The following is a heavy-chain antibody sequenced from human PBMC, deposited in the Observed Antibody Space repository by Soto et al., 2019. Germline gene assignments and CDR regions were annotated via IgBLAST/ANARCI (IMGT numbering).Heavy chain of an antibody. CDR2: IYPGDSDT. Sequence: PGESLKISCKGSGYSFTSYWIGWVRQMPGKGLEWMGIIYPGDSDTRYSPYFQGQVTISADKSISTAYLQWSSLKASDTAMYYCARRKYYYDSSGPYYFDYWGQGTLVTVSS. CDR3: ARRKYYYDSSGPYYFDY. J-gene: IGHJ4*02. D-gene: IGHD3-22*01. V-gene: IGHV5-51*01. CDR1: GYSFTSYW.